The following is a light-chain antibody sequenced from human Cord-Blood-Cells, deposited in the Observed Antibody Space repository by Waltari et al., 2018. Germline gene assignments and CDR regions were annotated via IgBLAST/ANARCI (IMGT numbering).Light chain of an antibody. CDR3: QQYDNLIFT. J-gene: IGKJ3*01. Sequence: DIQMTQSPSSLSASVGDRVTITCQASQDISNYLNWYQQKPGKAPKLLIYDASNLATGVPSRFSGSGSGTDFTFTISSLQPEDIATYYCQQYDNLIFTFGPGTKVDIK. V-gene: IGKV1-33*01. CDR1: QDISNY. CDR2: DAS.